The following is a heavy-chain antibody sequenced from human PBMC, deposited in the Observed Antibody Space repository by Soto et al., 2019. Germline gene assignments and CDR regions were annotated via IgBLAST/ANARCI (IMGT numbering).Heavy chain of an antibody. CDR2: ISAYNGNT. CDR1: GYTFTSYG. J-gene: IGHJ6*03. CDR3: ARDAKLERPHDYYYYMDV. Sequence: ASVKVSCKASGYTFTSYGISWVRQAPGQGLEWMGWISAYNGNTNYAQKLQGRVTMTTDTSTSTAYMELRSLRSDDTAVYYCARDAKLERPHDYYYYMDVGGKGTTSTVSS. V-gene: IGHV1-18*01. D-gene: IGHD1-1*01.